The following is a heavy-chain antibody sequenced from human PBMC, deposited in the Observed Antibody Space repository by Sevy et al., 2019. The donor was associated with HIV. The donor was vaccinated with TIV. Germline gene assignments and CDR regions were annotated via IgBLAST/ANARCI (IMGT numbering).Heavy chain of an antibody. V-gene: IGHV3-30*18. Sequence: GGSLRLSCAASGCTFSSYGMHWVRQAPGKGLEWVAVISYDGSNKYYADSVKGRFTISRDNSKNTLYLQMNSLRAEDTAVYYCAKIILIRRPQGMDVWGQGTTVTVSS. CDR3: AKIILIRRPQGMDV. J-gene: IGHJ6*02. D-gene: IGHD3-16*02. CDR2: ISYDGSNK. CDR1: GCTFSSYG.